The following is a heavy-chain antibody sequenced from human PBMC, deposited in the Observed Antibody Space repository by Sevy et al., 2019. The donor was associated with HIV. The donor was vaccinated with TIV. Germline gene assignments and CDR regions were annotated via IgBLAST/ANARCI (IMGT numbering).Heavy chain of an antibody. CDR1: GFTFSKYS. Sequence: GGSLRLSCEASGFTFSKYSMSWVRQAPGKGLEWVSTFSFGCGRINYADSVKGRFTISRDDSKNTLNLKMNSLRAEETAVYYCAREGCTKPHDYWGQGTLVTVSS. V-gene: IGHV3-23*01. CDR2: FSFGCGRI. J-gene: IGHJ4*02. CDR3: AREGCTKPHDY. D-gene: IGHD2-8*01.